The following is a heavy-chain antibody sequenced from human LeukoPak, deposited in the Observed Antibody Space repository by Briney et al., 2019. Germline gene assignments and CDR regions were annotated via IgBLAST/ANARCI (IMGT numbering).Heavy chain of an antibody. J-gene: IGHJ4*02. CDR2: ISSSSSYI. CDR3: ARDSRELDFDY. Sequence: GGSLRLSCAASGFTFSSYSMNWVRQAPGKGLEWVSSISSSSSYIYYADSVRGRFTISRDNTKNSLYLQMNSLRAEDTAVYYCARDSRELDFDYWGQGTLVTVSS. CDR1: GFTFSSYS. D-gene: IGHD1-26*01. V-gene: IGHV3-21*01.